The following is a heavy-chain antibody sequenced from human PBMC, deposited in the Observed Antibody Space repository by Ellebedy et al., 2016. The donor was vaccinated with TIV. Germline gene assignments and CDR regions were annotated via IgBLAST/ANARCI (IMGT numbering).Heavy chain of an antibody. J-gene: IGHJ4*02. CDR2: IKQDGSEK. Sequence: GESLKISCEASGFIFSTYGMHWVRQAPGKGLEWVANIKQDGSEKYYVDSVKGRFTISRDNAKNSLYLQMNSLRAEDTAVYYCARGPQYSNGWYEYYFDYWGQGTLVTVSS. CDR3: ARGPQYSNGWYEYYFDY. CDR1: GFIFSTYG. V-gene: IGHV3-7*01. D-gene: IGHD6-19*01.